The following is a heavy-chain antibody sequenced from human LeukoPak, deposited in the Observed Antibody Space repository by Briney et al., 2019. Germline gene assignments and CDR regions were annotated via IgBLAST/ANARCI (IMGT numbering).Heavy chain of an antibody. V-gene: IGHV4-30-2*01. CDR1: GGSISSGGYY. J-gene: IGHJ5*02. CDR2: INHSGST. Sequence: PSQTLSLTCTVSGGSISSGGYYWSWIRQPPGKGLEWIGEINHSGSTNYNPSLKSRVTISVDTSKNQFSLKLSSVTAADTAVYYCARVSITMVRGVIISRYNWFDPWGQGTLVTVSS. D-gene: IGHD3-10*01. CDR3: ARVSITMVRGVIISRYNWFDP.